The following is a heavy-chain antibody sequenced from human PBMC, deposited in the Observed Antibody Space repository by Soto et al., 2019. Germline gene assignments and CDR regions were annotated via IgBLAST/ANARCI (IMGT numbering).Heavy chain of an antibody. D-gene: IGHD5-18*01. V-gene: IGHV3-30*18. CDR3: AKDRVDTAMDY. J-gene: IGHJ4*02. CDR2: ISYDGSNK. Sequence: QVQLVESGGGVVQPGRSLRLSCAASGFTFSSCGMHWVRQAPGKGLEWVAVISYDGSNKYYADSVKGRFTISRDNSKNTLYLQMNSLRAEDTAVYYCAKDRVDTAMDYWGQGTLVTVSS. CDR1: GFTFSSCG.